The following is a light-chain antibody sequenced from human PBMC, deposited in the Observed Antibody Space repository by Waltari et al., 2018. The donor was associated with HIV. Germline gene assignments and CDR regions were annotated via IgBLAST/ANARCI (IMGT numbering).Light chain of an antibody. CDR1: QTISSY. J-gene: IGKJ1*01. V-gene: IGKV1-39*01. Sequence: DIQMTQSPSSLSASVGDRVTLTCRASQTISSYLNWYQQKPGQAPKLLMYVASSLQSGVPSRFSGSGSGTDFTLTISNLQPEDFATYYGQQSYNNPRTFGQGTKVEI. CDR2: VAS. CDR3: QQSYNNPRT.